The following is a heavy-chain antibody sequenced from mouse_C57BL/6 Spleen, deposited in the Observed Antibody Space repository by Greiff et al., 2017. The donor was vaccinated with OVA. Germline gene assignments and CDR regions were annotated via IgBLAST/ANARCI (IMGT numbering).Heavy chain of an antibody. V-gene: IGHV1-59*01. D-gene: IGHD1-1*01. Sequence: VQLQQPGAELVRPGTSVKLSCKASGYTFTSYWMHWVKQRPGQGLEWIGVIDPSDSYTYYNQKFKGKATLTVDTYSSKVYMQLSSLTSDDSAFYYCARYYSGSTDYYAMDYWGQGTSVTVSS. CDR1: GYTFTSYW. CDR2: IDPSDSYT. CDR3: ARYYSGSTDYYAMDY. J-gene: IGHJ4*01.